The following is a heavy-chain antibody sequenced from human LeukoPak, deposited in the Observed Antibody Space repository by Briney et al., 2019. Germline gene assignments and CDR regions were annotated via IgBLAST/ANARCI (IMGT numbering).Heavy chain of an antibody. J-gene: IGHJ4*02. D-gene: IGHD3/OR15-3a*01. CDR2: ISSSSSYI. CDR3: ARGTQGVFDY. Sequence: KAGGSLRLSCAASGFTFSSYSMNWVRQAPGKGLEWVSSISSSSSYIYYADSVNGRFTISRDNAKNSLYLQMNSLRAEDTAVYSCARGTQGVFDYWGQGTLVTVSS. CDR1: GFTFSSYS. V-gene: IGHV3-21*01.